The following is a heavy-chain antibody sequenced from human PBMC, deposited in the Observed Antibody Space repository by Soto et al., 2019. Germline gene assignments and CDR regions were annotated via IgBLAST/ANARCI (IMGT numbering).Heavy chain of an antibody. J-gene: IGHJ4*02. Sequence: QVQLQESGPGLVKPSETLSLTCVVSGGSISSDSWWSWVRQSPEKGLEWIGEIHDGGTTHYNPSPQTRLTVSMDKSKKQLSLKLSSVTAADTAVYYCAKTRGFSQGDWGQGTLVTVSS. CDR3: AKTRGFSQGD. V-gene: IGHV4-4*02. CDR2: IHDGGTT. D-gene: IGHD5-18*01. CDR1: GGSISSDSW.